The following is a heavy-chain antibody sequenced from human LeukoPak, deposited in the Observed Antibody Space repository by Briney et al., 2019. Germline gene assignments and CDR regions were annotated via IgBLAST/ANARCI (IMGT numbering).Heavy chain of an antibody. CDR2: ISSSSSYI. Sequence: GGSLRLSCAASGFTFSSYSMNWVRQAPGKGLEWVSSISSSSSYIYYADSVKGRFTISRDNAKNTLYLQMNSLRAEDTAVYYCARDVVVVPAAQKAYYYYYMDVWGKGTTVTVSS. V-gene: IGHV3-21*01. D-gene: IGHD2-2*01. CDR3: ARDVVVVPAAQKAYYYYYMDV. CDR1: GFTFSSYS. J-gene: IGHJ6*03.